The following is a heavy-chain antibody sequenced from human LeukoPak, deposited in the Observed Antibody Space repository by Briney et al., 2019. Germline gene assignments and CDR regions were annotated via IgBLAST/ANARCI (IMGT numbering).Heavy chain of an antibody. Sequence: ASVKVSCKASGYTFSNYCMHWVRQAPGQGLECLGIINPSLHIPIYAQTFQGRVTMTTDMSTSTFYMELSNLVSEDTAVYYCAKDPRDISTGNYDEFDIWGQGTMVTVSS. CDR2: INPSLHIP. V-gene: IGHV1-46*01. CDR3: AKDPRDISTGNYDEFDI. D-gene: IGHD3-9*01. CDR1: GYTFSNYC. J-gene: IGHJ3*02.